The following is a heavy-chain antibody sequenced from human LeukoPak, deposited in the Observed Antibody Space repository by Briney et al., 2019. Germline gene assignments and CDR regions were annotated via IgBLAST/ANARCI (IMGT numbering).Heavy chain of an antibody. V-gene: IGHV3-21*01. CDR2: ISSSSSYI. CDR1: GFTFSSYG. D-gene: IGHD1-7*01. J-gene: IGHJ4*02. Sequence: PGRSLRLSCAASGFTFSSYGMHWVRQAPGKGLEWVSYISSSSSYIYYADSVKGRFTIFRDNAKNSLYLQMNSLRAEDTAVYYCARDVELTYWGQGTLVTVSS. CDR3: ARDVELTY.